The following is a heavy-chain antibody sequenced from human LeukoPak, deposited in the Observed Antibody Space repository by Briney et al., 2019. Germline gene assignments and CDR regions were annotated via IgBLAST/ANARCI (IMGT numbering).Heavy chain of an antibody. J-gene: IGHJ4*02. Sequence: AGGSLRLSCAASGFTVSSNYMSGVRQAPGKGLEWVSVIYSGGSTYYADSVKGRLTISRDNSKNTLYHQMNSLRAEDTAVYYCARGGVATFPFDYWGQGTLVTVSS. CDR3: ARGGVATFPFDY. CDR1: GFTVSSNY. V-gene: IGHV3-53*01. D-gene: IGHD5-12*01. CDR2: IYSGGST.